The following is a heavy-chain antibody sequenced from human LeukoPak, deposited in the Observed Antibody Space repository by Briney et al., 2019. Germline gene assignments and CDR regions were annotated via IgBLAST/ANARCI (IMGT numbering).Heavy chain of an antibody. Sequence: SETLSLTCTVSGDSISSYYWSWIRQPPGKGLEWIGYIYYSGSTNYNPSLKSRVTISVDTSKKQFSLKLSSVTAADTAVYYCARGRYYSPDDWGKGTTVTVSS. J-gene: IGHJ6*04. CDR3: ARGRYYSPDD. CDR2: IYYSGST. D-gene: IGHD3-10*01. V-gene: IGHV4-59*01. CDR1: GDSISSYY.